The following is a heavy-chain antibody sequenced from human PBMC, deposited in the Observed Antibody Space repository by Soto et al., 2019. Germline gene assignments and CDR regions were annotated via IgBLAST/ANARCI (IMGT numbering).Heavy chain of an antibody. CDR2: IYYSGST. D-gene: IGHD5-18*01. Sequence: LSLTCTVSVGSISSGGYYWSWIRQHPGKGLEWIGYIYYSGSTYYNPSLKSRVTISVDTSKNQFSLKLSSVTAADTAVYYCARDLSYGYIWFDPWGQGTLVTVSS. CDR1: VGSISSGGYY. V-gene: IGHV4-31*03. J-gene: IGHJ5*02. CDR3: ARDLSYGYIWFDP.